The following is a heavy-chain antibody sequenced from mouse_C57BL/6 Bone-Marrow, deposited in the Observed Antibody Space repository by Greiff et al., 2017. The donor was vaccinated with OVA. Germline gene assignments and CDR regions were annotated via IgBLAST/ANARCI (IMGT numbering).Heavy chain of an antibody. V-gene: IGHV1-15*01. J-gene: IGHJ1*03. CDR1: GYTFTDYE. Sequence: QVQLQQSGAELVRPGASVTPSCKASGYTFTDYEMHWVKQTPVHGLEWIGAIDPETGGTAYNQKFKGKAILTADKSSSPAYMDLRILTSEYSAVYYCTRRPLANWAYGCFDVWGTGTTVTVSS. CDR3: TRRPLANWAYGCFDV. CDR2: IDPETGGT. D-gene: IGHD4-1*01.